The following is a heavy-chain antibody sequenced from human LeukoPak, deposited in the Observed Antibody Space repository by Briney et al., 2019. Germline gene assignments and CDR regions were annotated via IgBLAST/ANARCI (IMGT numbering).Heavy chain of an antibody. D-gene: IGHD3-10*01. CDR1: GYSISSGYF. CDR2: IYHSGST. Sequence: SETLSLTCTVSGYSISSGYFWGWIRQSPGKGLEWIGSIYHSGSTYYNPSLKSRVTISVDTSKNQFSLKLSSVTAADTAVYYCAKSNGYGLVDIWGQGTMVTVSS. CDR3: AKSNGYGLVDI. J-gene: IGHJ3*02. V-gene: IGHV4-38-2*02.